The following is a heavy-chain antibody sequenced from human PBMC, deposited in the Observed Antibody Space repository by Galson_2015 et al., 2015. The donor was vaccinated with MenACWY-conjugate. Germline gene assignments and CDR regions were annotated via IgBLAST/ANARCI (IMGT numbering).Heavy chain of an antibody. J-gene: IGHJ6*02. CDR3: ARDWAAAVTGYYGTDV. V-gene: IGHV3-21*01. Sequence: SLRLSCAASGFNFSVYSMNWVRQAPGKGLEWVSGISSSGSFTYYAESVKGRFTISRDNSKNTLYLQMNSLRAEDTAVYYCARDWAAAVTGYYGTDVWGQGTTVTVSS. D-gene: IGHD6-13*01. CDR2: ISSSGSFT. CDR1: GFNFSVYS.